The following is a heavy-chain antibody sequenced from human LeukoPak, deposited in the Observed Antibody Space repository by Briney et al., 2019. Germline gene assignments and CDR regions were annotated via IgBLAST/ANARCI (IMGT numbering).Heavy chain of an antibody. J-gene: IGHJ4*02. CDR2: IKEDGSQI. CDR3: AGSSGWLFDY. V-gene: IGHV3-7*01. D-gene: IGHD6-19*01. CDR1: GLSFSNYW. Sequence: QAGGSLRFSCVGTGLSFSNYWLSWVRQAPGKGLEWVANIKEDGSQIYYVDSVKGRFTISRDNAKNSVYLQMNSLRAEDTAVYYCAGSSGWLFDYWGQGTLVAVSS.